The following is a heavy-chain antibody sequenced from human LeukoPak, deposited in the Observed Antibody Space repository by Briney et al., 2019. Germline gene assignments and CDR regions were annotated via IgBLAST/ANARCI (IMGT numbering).Heavy chain of an antibody. CDR2: IYTSGST. D-gene: IGHD3-10*01. J-gene: IGHJ5*02. V-gene: IGHV4-4*07. Sequence: SETLSLTCTVSGGSISSYYWSWIRQPAGKGLEWIGRIYTSGSTNYNPSLKSRVTMSVDTSKNQFSLKLSSVTAADTAVYYCARGMLYYYGSGSPTLDPWGQGTLVTVSS. CDR3: ARGMLYYYGSGSPTLDP. CDR1: GGSISSYY.